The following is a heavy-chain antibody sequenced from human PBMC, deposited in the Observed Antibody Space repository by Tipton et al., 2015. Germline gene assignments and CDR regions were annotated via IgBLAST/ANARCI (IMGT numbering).Heavy chain of an antibody. CDR2: VYYSGST. Sequence: GLVKPSETLSLTCIVSGGSVSSGSYYWSWIRQPPGKGLEWIGYVYYSGSTYYNPSLKSRVTISVDTSKNQFSLKLSSVTAADTAVYYCARDPNRQPYFDYWGQGNLVTVSS. D-gene: IGHD1-14*01. CDR1: GGSVSSGSYY. CDR3: ARDPNRQPYFDY. V-gene: IGHV4-61*01. J-gene: IGHJ4*02.